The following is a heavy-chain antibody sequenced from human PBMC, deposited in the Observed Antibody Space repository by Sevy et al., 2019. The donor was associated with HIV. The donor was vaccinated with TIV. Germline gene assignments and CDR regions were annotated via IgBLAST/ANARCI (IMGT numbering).Heavy chain of an antibody. Sequence: ASVKVSCKASGYTFTGYYMHWVRQAPGQGLEWMGWINPNSGGTNYAQKFQGRVTMTRDTSISTAYMELSRLRSDDTAVYYCAGVRVGYCSSTSCRSYYYYGMDVWGQGTTVTVSS. V-gene: IGHV1-2*02. CDR1: GYTFTGYY. J-gene: IGHJ6*02. CDR3: AGVRVGYCSSTSCRSYYYYGMDV. CDR2: INPNSGGT. D-gene: IGHD2-2*03.